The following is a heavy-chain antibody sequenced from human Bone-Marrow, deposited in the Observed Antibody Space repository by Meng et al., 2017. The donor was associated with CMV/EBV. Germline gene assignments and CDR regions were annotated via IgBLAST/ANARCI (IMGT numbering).Heavy chain of an antibody. Sequence: GGSLRFSCAASGFTFSSYEMNWVRQAPGKGLEWVSYISGSGNTIYYPDSVKGRFTISRDNAKNSLYLKRNSLRAENTAVYFCARYWGIIVRPTAVYYYYGMDVWGQGTTVTVSS. J-gene: IGHJ6*02. CDR2: ISGSGNTI. D-gene: IGHD2-2*01. V-gene: IGHV3-48*03. CDR1: GFTFSSYE. CDR3: ARYWGIIVRPTAVYYYYGMDV.